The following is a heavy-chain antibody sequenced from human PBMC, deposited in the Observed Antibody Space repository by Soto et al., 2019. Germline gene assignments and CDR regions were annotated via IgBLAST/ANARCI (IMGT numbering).Heavy chain of an antibody. J-gene: IGHJ6*02. CDR1: GDSIISSNYY. CDR2: MYYSGST. V-gene: IGHV4-39*01. CDR3: ARIVVIPAAPDYYNYYGVDV. Sequence: LSLTCTVSGDSIISSNYYWAWIRQSPGKGLEWIGNMYYSGSTYYNLSLKSRVTMSVDTSKNQFSLKISSVTAADTSVYYCARIVVIPAAPDYYNYYGVDVWGQGTTVTVSS. D-gene: IGHD2-2*01.